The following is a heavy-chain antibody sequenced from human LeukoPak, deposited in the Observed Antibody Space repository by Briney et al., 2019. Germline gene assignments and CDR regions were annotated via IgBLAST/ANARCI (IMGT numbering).Heavy chain of an antibody. CDR3: AGDIAAAGYFDY. CDR1: GFTFSSYA. J-gene: IGHJ4*02. CDR2: ISGSGGST. D-gene: IGHD6-13*01. V-gene: IGHV3-23*01. Sequence: PGGSLRLSCAASGFTFSSYAMSWVRQAPGKGLEWVSAISGSGGSTYYADSVKGRFTISRDNSKNTLYLQMNSLRAEDTAVYYCAGDIAAAGYFDYWGQGTLVTVSS.